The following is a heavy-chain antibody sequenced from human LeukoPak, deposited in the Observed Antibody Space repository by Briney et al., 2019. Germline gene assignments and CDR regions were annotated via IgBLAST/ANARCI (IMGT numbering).Heavy chain of an antibody. CDR2: ISSSGNSI. J-gene: IGHJ4*02. V-gene: IGHV3-11*01. D-gene: IGHD6-19*01. CDR1: GFTFSDYY. CDR3: ARDRRAVTGGFDY. Sequence: GGSLRLSCAASGFTFSDYYMSWLRQAPGAALEWVSYISSSGNSIYYADSVKRRFTISRDNAKNSLYLQMNSLRAEETAVYYCARDRRAVTGGFDYWGQGTLVTVSS.